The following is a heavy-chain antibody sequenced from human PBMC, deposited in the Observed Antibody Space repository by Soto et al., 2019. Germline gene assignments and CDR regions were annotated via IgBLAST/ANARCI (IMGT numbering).Heavy chain of an antibody. D-gene: IGHD6-19*01. J-gene: IGHJ4*02. V-gene: IGHV4-59*11. Sequence: SETLSLTCTVSGGSISGHYWSWIRQPPGKGLEWIGYIFYSGSTNYNPPLKSRVTLSVDTSKNQFSLKLSSVTAADTAVYYCARVGSSGWAPDYWGQGTLVTVAS. CDR2: IFYSGST. CDR1: GGSISGHY. CDR3: ARVGSSGWAPDY.